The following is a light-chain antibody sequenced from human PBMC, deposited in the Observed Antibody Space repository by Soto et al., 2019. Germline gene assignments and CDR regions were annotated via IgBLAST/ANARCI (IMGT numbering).Light chain of an antibody. Sequence: DIQMTQSPSTLSASVGDRVAITCRASQSISSWLAWYQQKPGKAPKLLIYAASSLESGVPSRFSGSGSGTEFTLTISSLQPDDFATYYCQQYNNYCTFGQGTKVDIK. CDR1: QSISSW. J-gene: IGKJ1*01. V-gene: IGKV1-5*01. CDR2: AAS. CDR3: QQYNNYCT.